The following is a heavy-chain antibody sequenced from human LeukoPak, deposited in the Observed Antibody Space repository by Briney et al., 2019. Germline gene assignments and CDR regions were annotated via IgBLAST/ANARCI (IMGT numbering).Heavy chain of an antibody. D-gene: IGHD6-19*01. CDR1: GFTFRTYW. Sequence: GGSLRLSCVASGFTFRTYWMSWVRQAPGKGLEWVGIIKQDGTEKYYVDSVKGRFTISRDNAKNSLYLHMNSLRAEDTAVYYCTRDLQGYFSGRNRGDYWGQGTLVAVSS. CDR3: TRDLQGYFSGRNRGDY. V-gene: IGHV3-7*01. J-gene: IGHJ4*02. CDR2: IKQDGTEK.